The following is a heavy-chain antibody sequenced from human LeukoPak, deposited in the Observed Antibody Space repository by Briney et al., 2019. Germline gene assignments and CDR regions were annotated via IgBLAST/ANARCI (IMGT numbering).Heavy chain of an antibody. D-gene: IGHD3-10*01. Sequence: SGGPLRLSCAASGFTFDDYAMHWVRQAPGKGLEWVSGISWNSGSIGYADSVKGRFTISRDNAKNSLYLQMNSLRAEDTALYYCAKDFGFGELSGYYYYGMDVWGQGTTVTVSS. V-gene: IGHV3-9*01. CDR2: ISWNSGSI. CDR1: GFTFDDYA. J-gene: IGHJ6*02. CDR3: AKDFGFGELSGYYYYGMDV.